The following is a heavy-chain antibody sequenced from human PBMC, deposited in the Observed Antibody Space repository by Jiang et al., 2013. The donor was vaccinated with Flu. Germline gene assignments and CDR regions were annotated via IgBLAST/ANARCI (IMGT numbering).Heavy chain of an antibody. J-gene: IGHJ3*02. D-gene: IGHD4-17*01. CDR2: INPNSGAT. Sequence: GAEVKKPGASVKVSCKASGYTFTGYYMHLVRQAPGQGLEWMGWINPNSGATHFAQKFQGRVTMTRDTSISTAYMELSRLRSDDTAVYYCARDRAYGDNSFDIWGQGTMVTVSS. V-gene: IGHV1-2*02. CDR3: ARDRAYGDNSFDI. CDR1: GYTFTGYY.